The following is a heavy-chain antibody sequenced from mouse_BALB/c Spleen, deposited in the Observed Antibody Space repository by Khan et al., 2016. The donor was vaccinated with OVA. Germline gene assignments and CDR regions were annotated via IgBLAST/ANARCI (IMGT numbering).Heavy chain of an antibody. Sequence: LVESGPELKKPGETVKISCKASGYTFTNYGMNWVKQSPGKALKWMGWINTYTGAPTYADDFKGRFAFSLETSVSTAYLQINNLKNEDTATYFCARPPYFSYTLDYWGQGTSVTVSS. J-gene: IGHJ4*01. CDR1: GYTFTNYG. D-gene: IGHD2-10*01. V-gene: IGHV9-3-1*01. CDR3: ARPPYFSYTLDY. CDR2: INTYTGAP.